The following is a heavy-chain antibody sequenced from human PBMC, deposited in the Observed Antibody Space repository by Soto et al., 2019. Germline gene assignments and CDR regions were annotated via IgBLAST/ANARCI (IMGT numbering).Heavy chain of an antibody. CDR2: IYHSGST. Sequence: TLSLTCNVSGAFITSGGYSWSWIRQPPGKGLEWIGYIYHSGSTYYNPSLKSRVTISVDRSKNQFSLKLSSVTAADTAVYYCARVPDRWGQGTLVTVSS. CDR3: ARVPDR. D-gene: IGHD2-2*01. V-gene: IGHV4-30-2*01. J-gene: IGHJ5*02. CDR1: GAFITSGGYS.